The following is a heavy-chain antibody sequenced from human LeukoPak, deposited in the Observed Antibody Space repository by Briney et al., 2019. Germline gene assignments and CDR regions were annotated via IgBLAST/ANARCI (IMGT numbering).Heavy chain of an antibody. D-gene: IGHD3-3*01. Sequence: RGSLRLSCAASGFTFSDYYMSWIRQAPGKGLEWVSYISSSGSTIYYADSVKGRFTISRDNAKNSLYLQMNSLRAEDTAVYYCAREGFLEWSYGMDVWGQGTTVTVSS. V-gene: IGHV3-11*01. CDR1: GFTFSDYY. J-gene: IGHJ6*02. CDR3: AREGFLEWSYGMDV. CDR2: ISSSGSTI.